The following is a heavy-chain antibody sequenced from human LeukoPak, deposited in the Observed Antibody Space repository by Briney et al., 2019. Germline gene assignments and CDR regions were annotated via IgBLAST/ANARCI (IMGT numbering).Heavy chain of an antibody. D-gene: IGHD6-13*01. CDR3: ARRQQLAAFDY. CDR2: INPSGGST. Sequence: ASVKVSCKASGYTFTSYYMHWVRQAPGQGLEWMGIINPSGGSTSYAQKFQGRVTMTRDMSTSTVYMELRSLRSDDTAVYYCARRQQLAAFDYWGQGTLVTVSS. J-gene: IGHJ4*02. CDR1: GYTFTSYY. V-gene: IGHV1-46*01.